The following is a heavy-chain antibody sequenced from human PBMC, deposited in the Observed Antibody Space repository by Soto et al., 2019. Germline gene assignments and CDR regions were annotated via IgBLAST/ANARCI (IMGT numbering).Heavy chain of an antibody. Sequence: QVQLEQSGAEVKKPGSSVKVSCKASGGTLSDHGVAWLRQAPGQGLEWMGGTIPVFNTAKYAQKFQGRVTVTADTSTTTAYMELSSLRSDDTAFYFCARGVYGSGNYYAGPCACTLCGQGTMVIVSS. CDR3: ARGVYGSGNYYAGPCACTL. CDR2: TIPVFNTA. D-gene: IGHD3-10*01. CDR1: GGTLSDHG. V-gene: IGHV1-69*06. J-gene: IGHJ3*01.